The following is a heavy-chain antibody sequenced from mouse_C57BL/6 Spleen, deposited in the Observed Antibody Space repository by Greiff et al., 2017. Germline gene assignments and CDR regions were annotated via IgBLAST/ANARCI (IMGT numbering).Heavy chain of an antibody. Sequence: QVQLQQPGAELVRPGSSVKLSCKASGYTFTSYWMHWVKQRPIQGLEWIGNIDPSDSETHYNQKFKDKATLTVDKSSSTAYMQLSSLTSEDSAVYYCARSGTVVAHFDYWGQGTTLTVSS. V-gene: IGHV1-52*01. J-gene: IGHJ2*01. CDR1: GYTFTSYW. CDR2: IDPSDSET. D-gene: IGHD1-1*01. CDR3: ARSGTVVAHFDY.